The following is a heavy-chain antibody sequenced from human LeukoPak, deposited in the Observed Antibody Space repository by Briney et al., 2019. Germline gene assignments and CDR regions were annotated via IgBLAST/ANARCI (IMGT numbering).Heavy chain of an antibody. CDR2: IYHTGSA. CDR3: ARYCTSTTCILRGFDY. CDR1: GYSFTSGHY. V-gene: IGHV4-38-2*01. J-gene: IGHJ4*02. Sequence: SETLSLTCSVSGYSFTSGHYWGWIRQPPGEGLEWIANIYHTGSAHYNPSLKSRVTISVDTSKNRFSLKLSSVTAADTAVYYCARYCTSTTCILRGFDYWGQGTLVTVSS. D-gene: IGHD2-2*01.